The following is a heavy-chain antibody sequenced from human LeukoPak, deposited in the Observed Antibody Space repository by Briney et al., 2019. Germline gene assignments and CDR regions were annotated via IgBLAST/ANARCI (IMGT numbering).Heavy chain of an antibody. V-gene: IGHV3-7*01. CDR2: IKQDGSEK. CDR3: TRDFGRSSYYFDF. J-gene: IGHJ4*02. Sequence: PRGSLRLSCAASGFTFNGYWMSWVRRAPGKGLEWVANIKQDGSEKYYVDSVRGRVTISRDNAENSLFLQMNRLRVEDTAVYYCTRDFGRSSYYFDFWGQGTLVTVSS. D-gene: IGHD3-3*01. CDR1: GFTFNGYW.